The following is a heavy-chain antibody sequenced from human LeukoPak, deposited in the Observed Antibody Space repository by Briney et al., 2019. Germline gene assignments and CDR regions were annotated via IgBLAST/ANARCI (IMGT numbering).Heavy chain of an antibody. V-gene: IGHV4-34*01. CDR1: GGSFSGYY. D-gene: IGHD2-21*02. CDR3: AAVTAEYFHH. Sequence: SETLSLTCAVYGGSFSGYYWSWIRQPPGKGLEWIGEINHSGSTNYNPSLKSRVTISVDTSKNQFSLKLSSVTAADTAVYYCAAVTAEYFHHWGQGTLVTVSS. J-gene: IGHJ1*01. CDR2: INHSGST.